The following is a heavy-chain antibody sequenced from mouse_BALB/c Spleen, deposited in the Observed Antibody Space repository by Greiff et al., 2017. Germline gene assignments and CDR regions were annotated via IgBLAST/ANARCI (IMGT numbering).Heavy chain of an antibody. Sequence: EVKLVESGGGLVQPGGSLRLSCATSGFTFTDYYMSWVRQPPGKALEWLGFIRNKANGYTTEYSASVKGRFTISRDNSQSILYLQMNTLRAEDSATEYCARDRGYGNPFAYWGQGTLVTVSA. CDR1: GFTFTDYY. D-gene: IGHD2-10*02. V-gene: IGHV7-3*02. CDR3: ARDRGYGNPFAY. CDR2: IRNKANGYTT. J-gene: IGHJ3*01.